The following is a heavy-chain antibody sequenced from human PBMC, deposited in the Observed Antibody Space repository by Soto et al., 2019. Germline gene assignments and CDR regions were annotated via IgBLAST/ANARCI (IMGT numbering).Heavy chain of an antibody. D-gene: IGHD2-15*01. J-gene: IGHJ6*02. CDR2: IYYSGST. V-gene: IGHV4-31*03. CDR3: ERTYIKNRYGMDV. CDR1: GGSISSGGYY. Sequence: SETLSLTCTVSGGSISSGGYYWSWIRQHPGKGLEWIGYIYYSGSTYYNPSLKSRVTISVDTSKNQFSLKLSSVTAADTAVYYCERTYIKNRYGMDVWGQGTTVTVSS.